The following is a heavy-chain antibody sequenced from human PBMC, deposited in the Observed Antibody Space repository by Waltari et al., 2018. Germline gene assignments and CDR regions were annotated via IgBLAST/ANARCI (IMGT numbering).Heavy chain of an antibody. V-gene: IGHV3-23*01. CDR3: AEGSDFDFWGVTDP. D-gene: IGHD3-3*01. Sequence: EVQLLESGGALVEPGGSLKISCAASGFAFRGYAMSWVRQAPGKGVEGVPAVSGRGENPKQQELVKGRFNISKEIYKNTDYLKMSRPRDEDTAVYYCAEGSDFDFWGVTDPWGQGTRVTVSS. J-gene: IGHJ5*02. CDR2: VSGRGENP. CDR1: GFAFRGYA.